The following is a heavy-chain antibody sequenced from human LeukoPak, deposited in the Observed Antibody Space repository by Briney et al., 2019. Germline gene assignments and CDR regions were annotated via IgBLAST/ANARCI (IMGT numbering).Heavy chain of an antibody. CDR3: ARAMVRGALALDY. D-gene: IGHD3-10*01. V-gene: IGHV3-53*04. J-gene: IGHJ4*02. Sequence: GGSLRLSCATSGFTVSSNYMSWVRQAPGKGLEWVSVIYSGGSTYYADSVKGRFTISRHNSKNTLYLQMNSLRAEDTAVYYCARAMVRGALALDYWGQGTLVTVSS. CDR2: IYSGGST. CDR1: GFTVSSNY.